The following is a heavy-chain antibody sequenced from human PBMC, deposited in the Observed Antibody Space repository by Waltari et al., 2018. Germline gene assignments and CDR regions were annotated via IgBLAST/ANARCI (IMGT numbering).Heavy chain of an antibody. Sequence: QLQLQESGPGLVKPSETLSLTCTVSGGSISSSSYYWGWIRQPPGKGLEWIGSIYYSGSTYYNPSLKSRVTISVDTSKNHFSRKLSSVTAADTAVYYCARHSPNYYDSSGYYLRDWGQGTLVTVSS. CDR2: IYYSGST. V-gene: IGHV4-39*01. CDR1: GGSISSSSYY. D-gene: IGHD3-22*01. J-gene: IGHJ4*02. CDR3: ARHSPNYYDSSGYYLRD.